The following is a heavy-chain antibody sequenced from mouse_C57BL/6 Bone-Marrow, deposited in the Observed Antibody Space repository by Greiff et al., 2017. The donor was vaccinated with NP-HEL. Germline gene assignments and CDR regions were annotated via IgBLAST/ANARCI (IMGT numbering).Heavy chain of an antibody. V-gene: IGHV1-50*01. CDR1: GYTFTSYW. J-gene: IGHJ4*01. CDR3: ARGMDY. Sequence: QVQLQQPGAELVKPGASVKLSCKASGYTFTSYWMQWVKQRPGQGLEWIGEIDPSDSYTNYNQKFKGKATLTVDTSSSTAYMQLSSLTSEDSAVDYCARGMDYWGQGTSVTVSS. CDR2: IDPSDSYT.